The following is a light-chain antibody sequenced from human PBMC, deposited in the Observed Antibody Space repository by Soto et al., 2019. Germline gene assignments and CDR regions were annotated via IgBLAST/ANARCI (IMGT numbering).Light chain of an antibody. CDR3: QQGHNLPLT. CDR2: SAS. V-gene: IGKV3-15*01. J-gene: IGKJ2*01. CDR1: QSISTE. Sequence: EIVMTQSPANLSVSPGERATLSCRASQSISTELAWYQQKPGQPPRLLIYSASTRATGVPARFTGSGSGSEFTLTISGLQSEDFAVYYCQQGHNLPLTFGEGTRLEI.